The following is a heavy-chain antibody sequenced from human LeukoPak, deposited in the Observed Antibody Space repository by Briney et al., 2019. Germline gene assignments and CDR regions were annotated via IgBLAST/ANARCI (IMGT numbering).Heavy chain of an antibody. CDR1: GFTFSSYS. CDR2: ISSSSTTI. D-gene: IGHD1-26*01. Sequence: GGSLRLSCAASGFTFSSYSLNWVRQAPGKGLEWVSYISSSSTTIYYADSVKGRFTISRDNAKNSLYLQMNSLRDEDTAVYYCARDLLFRTYYLDYWGQGTLVTVSS. J-gene: IGHJ4*02. CDR3: ARDLLFRTYYLDY. V-gene: IGHV3-48*02.